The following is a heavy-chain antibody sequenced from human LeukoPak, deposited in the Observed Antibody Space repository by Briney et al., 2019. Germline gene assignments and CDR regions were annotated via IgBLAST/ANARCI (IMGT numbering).Heavy chain of an antibody. CDR1: GGSISSSSYY. CDR3: ARGPDYDILTGYSLYYGMDV. D-gene: IGHD3-9*01. V-gene: IGHV4-39*07. Sequence: SETLSLTCTVSGGSISSSSYYWGWLRQPPGKGLEWIGSIYYSGSTYYNPSLKSRVTISVDKSKNQFSLKLSSVTAADTAVYYCARGPDYDILTGYSLYYGMDVWGQGTTVTVSS. CDR2: IYYSGST. J-gene: IGHJ6*02.